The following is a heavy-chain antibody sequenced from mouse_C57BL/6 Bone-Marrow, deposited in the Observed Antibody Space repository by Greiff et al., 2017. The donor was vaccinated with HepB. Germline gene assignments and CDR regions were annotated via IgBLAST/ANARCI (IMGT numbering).Heavy chain of an antibody. CDR3: ARHAPIYYYGSSFFFDY. J-gene: IGHJ2*01. CDR1: GFTFSSYG. CDR2: ISSGGSYT. D-gene: IGHD1-1*01. Sequence: EVKLMESGGDLVKPGGSLKLSCAASGFTFSSYGMSWVRQTPDKRLEWVATISSGGSYTYYPDSVKGRFTISRDNAKNTLYLQMSSLKSEDTAMYYCARHAPIYYYGSSFFFDYWGQGTTLTVSS. V-gene: IGHV5-6*01.